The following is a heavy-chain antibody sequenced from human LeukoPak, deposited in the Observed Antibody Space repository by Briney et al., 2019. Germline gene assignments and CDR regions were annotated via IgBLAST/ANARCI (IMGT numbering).Heavy chain of an antibody. CDR2: LSNSGNT. CDR1: GGSVTYTNYY. CDR3: VRWTAGTTEDS. V-gene: IGHV4-39*01. D-gene: IGHD1-1*01. Sequence: PSETLSLTCTVSGGSVTYTNYYWGWIRQPPGQGLEWIGSLSNSGNTYYNPSLKSRVTISVDTSKNEFSLKLSSVTAADTAVYYCVRWTAGTTEDSWGQGTLVTVSS. J-gene: IGHJ4*02.